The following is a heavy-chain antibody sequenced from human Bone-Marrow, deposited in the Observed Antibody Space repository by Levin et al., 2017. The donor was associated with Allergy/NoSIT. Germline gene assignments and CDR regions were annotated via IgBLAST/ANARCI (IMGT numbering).Heavy chain of an antibody. CDR1: GFTFSSYG. J-gene: IGHJ6*02. CDR3: ARRTLERRHYYYYYGMDV. Sequence: LSLTCAASGFTFSSYGMHWVRQAPGKGLEWVAVISYDGSNKYYADSVKGRFTISRDNSKNTLYLQMNSLRAEDTAVYYCARRTLERRHYYYYYGMDVWGQGTTVTVSS. CDR2: ISYDGSNK. V-gene: IGHV3-30*03. D-gene: IGHD3-3*01.